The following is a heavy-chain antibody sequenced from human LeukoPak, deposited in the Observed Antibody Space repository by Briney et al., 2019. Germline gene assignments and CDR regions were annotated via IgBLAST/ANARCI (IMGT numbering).Heavy chain of an antibody. Sequence: SETLSLTCTVSGGSISSYYWSWIRQPPGKGLEWIGYIYYSGSTNYNPSVKSRVTISVDTSKNQFSLKLSSVTAADTAVYYCARMEAWVGFTTGPRGFDYWGQGTLVTVSS. CDR3: ARMEAWVGFTTGPRGFDY. D-gene: IGHD1-26*01. J-gene: IGHJ4*02. V-gene: IGHV4-59*01. CDR2: IYYSGST. CDR1: GGSISSYY.